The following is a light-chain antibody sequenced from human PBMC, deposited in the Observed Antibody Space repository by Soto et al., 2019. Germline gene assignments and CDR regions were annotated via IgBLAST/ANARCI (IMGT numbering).Light chain of an antibody. CDR3: SSFTGSNYV. J-gene: IGLJ1*01. CDR1: ISDVGGYNF. V-gene: IGLV2-14*03. Sequence: TQPASVSGSPGYSITISCTGTISDVGGYNFVSWYQQYPGKAPKLMICDVSNRPSGVSNRFSGSKSGNTASLTISGLQAEDEADYYCSSFTGSNYVFGTGTKVTVL. CDR2: DVS.